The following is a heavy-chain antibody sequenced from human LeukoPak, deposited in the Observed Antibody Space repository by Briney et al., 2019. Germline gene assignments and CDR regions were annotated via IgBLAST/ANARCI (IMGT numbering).Heavy chain of an antibody. CDR1: GGSISSYY. J-gene: IGHJ3*02. CDR3: AGGSGYYPDAFDI. V-gene: IGHV4-59*01. Sequence: SETLSLTCTVSGGSISSYYWSWIRQPPGKGLEWIGYIYYSGSTNYNPSLKSRVTISVDTSKNQFSLKLSSVTAADTAVYYCAGGSGYYPDAFDIWGQGTMVTVSS. D-gene: IGHD3-3*01. CDR2: IYYSGST.